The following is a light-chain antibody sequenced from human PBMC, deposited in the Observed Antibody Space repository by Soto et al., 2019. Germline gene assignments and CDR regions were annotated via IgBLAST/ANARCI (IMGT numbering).Light chain of an antibody. CDR1: QDISNY. CDR2: DAX. J-gene: IGKJ4*01. CDR3: QQYENLPS. V-gene: IGKV1-33*01. Sequence: QASQDISNYLNWHQQKPGKATKALIXDAXXXATGVASRFSGSGSGTDFTFTINSLQPEDIGTYYCQQYENLPSFGGGTNVDNK.